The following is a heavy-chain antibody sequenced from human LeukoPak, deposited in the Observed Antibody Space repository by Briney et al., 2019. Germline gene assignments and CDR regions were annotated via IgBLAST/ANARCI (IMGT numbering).Heavy chain of an antibody. CDR1: GFTFRRYA. J-gene: IGHJ5*02. CDR2: ISGSGGNT. D-gene: IGHD3-10*01. CDR3: ASTSGLWFGELSLNWFDP. Sequence: GGSLRLSCAASGFTFRRYALSWVRQAPGKGLEWVSAISGSGGNTYYADSVKGRFTISRDNSKNTLYLQMNSLRAEDTAVYYCASTSGLWFGELSLNWFDPWGQGTLVTVSS. V-gene: IGHV3-23*01.